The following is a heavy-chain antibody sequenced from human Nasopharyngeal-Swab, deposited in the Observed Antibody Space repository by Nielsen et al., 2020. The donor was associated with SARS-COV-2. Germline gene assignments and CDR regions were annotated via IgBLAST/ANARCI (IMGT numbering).Heavy chain of an antibody. D-gene: IGHD3-22*01. CDR1: GFTFSTYA. J-gene: IGHJ4*02. V-gene: IGHV3-23*01. CDR3: AKTFHYYDSMLELYYFDY. Sequence: GESLKISCAASGFTFSTYAMSWVRQAPRKGLEWVSTTSGSGGSTHYVDSVKGRFTISRDNSKNTLYLQMNSLRAEDTAVYYCAKTFHYYDSMLELYYFDYWGQGTLVTVSS. CDR2: TSGSGGST.